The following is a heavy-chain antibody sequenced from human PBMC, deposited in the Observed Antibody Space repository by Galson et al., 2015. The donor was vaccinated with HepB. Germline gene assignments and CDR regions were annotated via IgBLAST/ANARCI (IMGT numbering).Heavy chain of an antibody. J-gene: IGHJ6*02. CDR3: ARAGRSRHGMDV. V-gene: IGHV1-69*13. D-gene: IGHD2-15*01. CDR1: GGTFSSYA. Sequence: SVKVSCKASGGTFSSYAISWVRQAPGQGLEWMGGIIPIFGIANYAQKFQGRVTITADESTSTAYMELSSLRSEDTAVYYCARAGRSRHGMDVWGQGTTVTASS. CDR2: IIPIFGIA.